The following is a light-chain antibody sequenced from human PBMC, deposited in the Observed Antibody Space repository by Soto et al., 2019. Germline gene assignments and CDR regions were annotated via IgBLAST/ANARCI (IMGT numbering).Light chain of an antibody. V-gene: IGLV2-23*01. CDR2: EGS. J-gene: IGLJ2*01. Sequence: QSVLTQPASVSGSPGQSITISCTGTSSDVGSYNLVSWYQQHPGKAPKLMIYEGSKRPSGVSNRFSGSKSGNTASLTISGLQAEDEADYFCCSYAGTNVVFGGGTKRTVL. CDR3: CSYAGTNVV. CDR1: SSDVGSYNL.